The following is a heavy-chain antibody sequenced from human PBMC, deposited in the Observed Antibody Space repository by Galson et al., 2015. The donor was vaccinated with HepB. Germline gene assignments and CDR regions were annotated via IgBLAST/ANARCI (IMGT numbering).Heavy chain of an antibody. D-gene: IGHD3-9*01. J-gene: IGHJ4*02. CDR2: ISAYNGNT. Sequence: SVKVSCKASGYTFTSYGISWVRQAPGQGLEWMGWISAYNGNTNYAQKLQGRVTMTTDTSTSTAYMELRSLRSDDTAVYYCARDNSRASITIFPGEGDGPYYFDYWGQGTLVTVSS. V-gene: IGHV1-18*01. CDR1: GYTFTSYG. CDR3: ARDNSRASITIFPGEGDGPYYFDY.